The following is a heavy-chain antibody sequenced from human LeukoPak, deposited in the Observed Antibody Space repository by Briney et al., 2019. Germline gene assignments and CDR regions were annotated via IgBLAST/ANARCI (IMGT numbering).Heavy chain of an antibody. CDR2: ISSSSSYI. J-gene: IGHJ3*02. CDR1: GFTFSSYS. CDR3: ARDGVSDFWSGYYMSGLVGPDDAFDI. V-gene: IGHV3-21*01. D-gene: IGHD3-3*01. Sequence: AGGSLRLSCAASGFTFSSYSMNWVRQAPGKGLEWVSSISSSSSYIYYADSVKGRFTISRDNAKNSLYLQMNSLRAEDTAVYYCARDGVSDFWSGYYMSGLVGPDDAFDIWGQGTMVTVSS.